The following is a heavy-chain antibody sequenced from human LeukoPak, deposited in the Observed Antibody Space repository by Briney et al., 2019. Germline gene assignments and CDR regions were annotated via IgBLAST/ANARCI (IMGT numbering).Heavy chain of an antibody. Sequence: GGSLRLSCAASGFTFSRYSMNWVRQAPGKGLEWVSSISISSNYIYYADSVKGRFTLSRDNAKNSLYLQVNSLRAEDTAVYYCANPPTVTTIRFDPWGQGTLVTVSS. CDR3: ANPPTVTTIRFDP. CDR2: ISISSNYI. D-gene: IGHD4-17*01. CDR1: GFTFSRYS. V-gene: IGHV3-21*04. J-gene: IGHJ5*02.